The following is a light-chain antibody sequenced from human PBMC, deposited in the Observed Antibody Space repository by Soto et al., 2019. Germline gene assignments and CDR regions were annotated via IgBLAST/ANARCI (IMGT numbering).Light chain of an antibody. Sequence: DIVLTQSPGTLSLSPGERATLSCRASQSVSSSYLAWYQQKPGQAPRLLIYGGSARATGIPARFSGGGSGAEYTLTISSLQSEDFATYYCQQYKESPTTFARGTTADI. CDR1: QSVSSSY. CDR2: GGS. CDR3: QQYKESPTT. J-gene: IGKJ1*01. V-gene: IGKV3-20*01.